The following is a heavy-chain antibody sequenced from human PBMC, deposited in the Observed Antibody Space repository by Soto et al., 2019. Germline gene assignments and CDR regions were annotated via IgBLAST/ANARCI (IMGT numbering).Heavy chain of an antibody. CDR3: ARFYCSSTSCPDYYYYYGMDV. J-gene: IGHJ6*02. Sequence: QVQLVQSGAEVKKPGSSVKVSCKASGGTFSSYAISWVRQAPGQGLEWMGGIIPIFGTANYAQKFQGRVTITADESTSTDYMELSSLRSEDTAVYYCARFYCSSTSCPDYYYYYGMDVWAKGPRSPSP. D-gene: IGHD2-2*01. CDR2: IIPIFGTA. CDR1: GGTFSSYA. V-gene: IGHV1-69*01.